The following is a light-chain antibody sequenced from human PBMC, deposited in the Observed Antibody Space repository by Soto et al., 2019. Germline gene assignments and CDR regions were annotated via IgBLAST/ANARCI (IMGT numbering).Light chain of an antibody. Sequence: QPVLTQPASVSGSPGQSITMSCTGTNSDVGGYDYVSWYQQHPGKAPKLMIYDVRNRPSGVSDRFSGSKSGNTASLTISGLQTEDEAYYYCSSYTSSTAVIFGGGTKVTVL. CDR3: SSYTSSTAVI. J-gene: IGLJ2*01. CDR2: DVR. V-gene: IGLV2-14*01. CDR1: NSDVGGYDY.